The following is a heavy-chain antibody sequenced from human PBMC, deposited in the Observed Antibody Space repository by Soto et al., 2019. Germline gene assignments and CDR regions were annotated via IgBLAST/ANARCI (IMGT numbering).Heavy chain of an antibody. V-gene: IGHV4-59*01. D-gene: IGHD3-16*01. CDR2: IYYSGSI. Sequence: PSETLSLTCTVSGGSISSYYWSWIRQPPGKGLEWIGYIYYSGSINYNPSLKSQVTISVDTSKNQFSLKFSSVTAADTAVYYCARGGRADTRNYYYYGMDVWGQGTTVT. CDR3: ARGGRADTRNYYYYGMDV. CDR1: GGSISSYY. J-gene: IGHJ6*02.